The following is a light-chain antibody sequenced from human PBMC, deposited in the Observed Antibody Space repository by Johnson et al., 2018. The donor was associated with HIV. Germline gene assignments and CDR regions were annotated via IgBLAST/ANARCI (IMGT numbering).Light chain of an antibody. J-gene: IGLJ1*01. Sequence: QSVLTQPPSVSAAPGQKVTISCSGTSSNVGNNYVSWYQQFPGTAPKLLIYENNKRPSGVPDRFSDSKSGTSATLGITGLQTGDEADYYCGTWDRNLSASCVFGSATKVTVL. CDR3: GTWDRNLSASCV. CDR1: SSNVGNNY. V-gene: IGLV1-51*02. CDR2: ENN.